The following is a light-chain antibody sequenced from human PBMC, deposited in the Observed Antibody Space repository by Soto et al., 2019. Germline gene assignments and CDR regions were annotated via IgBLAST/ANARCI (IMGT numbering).Light chain of an antibody. CDR2: KAS. Sequence: DIQMTQSPSTLSASVVPRVTITCRASQSISSWLAWYHQQPGKAPNLLIYKASSLEGGVPSRFSGSGSGTEFTPTISSLQPDDYATYYCQHYHSFWTFGQGTKVDI. CDR3: QHYHSFWT. J-gene: IGKJ1*01. V-gene: IGKV1-5*03. CDR1: QSISSW.